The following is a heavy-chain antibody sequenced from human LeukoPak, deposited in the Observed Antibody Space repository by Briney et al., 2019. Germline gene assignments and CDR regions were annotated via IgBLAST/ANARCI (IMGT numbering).Heavy chain of an antibody. CDR2: ISTYNGNT. CDR3: ARDLYCSGGSCYSNNNWFDP. J-gene: IGHJ5*02. D-gene: IGHD2-15*01. CDR1: GYTFTSYG. V-gene: IGHV1-18*01. Sequence: ASVKVSCKASGYTFTSYGISWVRQAPGQGLEWMGWISTYNGNTNYAQKLQGRVTMTTDTSTSTAYMELSSLRSEDTAVYYCARDLYCSGGSCYSNNNWFDPWGQGTLVTVSS.